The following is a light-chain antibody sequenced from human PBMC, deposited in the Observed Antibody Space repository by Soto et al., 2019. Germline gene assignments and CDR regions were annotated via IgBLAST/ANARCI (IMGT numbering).Light chain of an antibody. CDR3: QQRSNWPPIT. V-gene: IGKV3-11*01. J-gene: IGKJ5*01. CDR2: DAS. Sequence: EIVLTQSPATLSLSPGARATLPCRASQSVSRYLAWYQQKPGQAPRLLIYDASNRATGIPARFSGSGSGTDFTLTISSLEPEDFAVYYCQQRSNWPPITFGQGTRLEIK. CDR1: QSVSRY.